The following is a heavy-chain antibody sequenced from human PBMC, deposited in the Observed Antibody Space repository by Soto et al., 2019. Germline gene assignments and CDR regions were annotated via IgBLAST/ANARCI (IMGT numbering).Heavy chain of an antibody. D-gene: IGHD2-15*01. CDR1: GFTFSSYW. CDR3: ARDQGYCSGGSCHDAFDI. CDR2: IKQDGSEK. V-gene: IGHV3-7*01. J-gene: IGHJ3*02. Sequence: GGSLRLSCAASGFTFSSYWMSWVRQAPGKGLEWVANIKQDGSEKYYVDFVKGRFTISRDNAKNSLYLQMNSLRAEDTAVYYCARDQGYCSGGSCHDAFDIWGQGTMVTVSS.